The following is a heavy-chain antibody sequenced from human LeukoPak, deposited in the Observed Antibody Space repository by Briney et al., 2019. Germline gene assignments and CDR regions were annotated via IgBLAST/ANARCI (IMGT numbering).Heavy chain of an antibody. CDR3: TRQVGVPAASMDV. CDR1: GFTSSGSA. J-gene: IGHJ6*04. CDR2: IRSKPNSYAT. D-gene: IGHD2-2*01. V-gene: IGHV3-73*01. Sequence: GGSLRLSCAVSGFTSSGSAIHWVRQASGKGLEWVGRIRSKPNSYATAYAASVKGRFTISRDDSKNTAYLQMNSLKTEDTAVYYCTRQVGVPAASMDVWGKGTTVTVSS.